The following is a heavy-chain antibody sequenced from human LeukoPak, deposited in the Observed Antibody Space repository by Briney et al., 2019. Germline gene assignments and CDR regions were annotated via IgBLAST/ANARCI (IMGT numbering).Heavy chain of an antibody. CDR1: GFTFSSYS. CDR2: ISSSSSYI. J-gene: IGHJ3*02. D-gene: IGHD6-13*01. V-gene: IGHV3-21*04. Sequence: GGSLRLSCAASGFTFSSYSMNWVRQAPGKGLEWVSSISSSSSYIYYADSVKGRFTISRDNAKNSLYLQMNGLRAEDTALYYCAKEAAADLHDAFDIWGQGTMVTVSS. CDR3: AKEAAADLHDAFDI.